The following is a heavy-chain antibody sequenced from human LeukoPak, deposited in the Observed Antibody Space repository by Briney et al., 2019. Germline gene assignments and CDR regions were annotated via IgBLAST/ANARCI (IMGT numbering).Heavy chain of an antibody. D-gene: IGHD6-6*01. V-gene: IGHV1-69*13. CDR3: ARESEYSSSSGLNYYYMDV. Sequence: GASVKVSCKASGGTFSSYAISWVRQAPGQGLEWMGGIIPIFGTANYAQKFQGRVTITADESTSTAYMELSSLRSEDTAVYYCARESEYSSSSGLNYYYMDVWGKGTTVTVSS. CDR2: IIPIFGTA. J-gene: IGHJ6*03. CDR1: GGTFSSYA.